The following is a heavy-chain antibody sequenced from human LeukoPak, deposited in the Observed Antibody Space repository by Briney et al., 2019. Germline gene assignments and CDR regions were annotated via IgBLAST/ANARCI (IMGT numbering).Heavy chain of an antibody. Sequence: PSETLSLTCTVSGGSISSSSYYWGWIRQPPGKGLEWIGGIYYSGSTYYNPSLKSRVTISVDTSKNQFSLKLRSVTAADTAVYYCARVTSRLGWFDPWGQGTPVTVSS. V-gene: IGHV4-39*01. J-gene: IGHJ5*02. CDR3: ARVTSRLGWFDP. D-gene: IGHD1-14*01. CDR1: GGSISSSSYY. CDR2: IYYSGST.